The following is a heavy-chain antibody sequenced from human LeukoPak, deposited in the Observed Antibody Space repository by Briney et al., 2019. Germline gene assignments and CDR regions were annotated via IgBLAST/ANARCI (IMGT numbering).Heavy chain of an antibody. V-gene: IGHV3-11*04. CDR2: ISSSGSTI. CDR3: ARLNPYWVRFYSDTRDFDY. CDR1: GFTFSDYY. J-gene: IGHJ4*02. D-gene: IGHD3-22*01. Sequence: GGSLRLSCAASGFTFSDYYMSWIRQAPGKGLEWVSYISSSGSTIYYADSVKGRFTISRDNAKNSLYLQMNSLRAEDTAVYYCARLNPYWVRFYSDTRDFDYWGQGTLVTVSS.